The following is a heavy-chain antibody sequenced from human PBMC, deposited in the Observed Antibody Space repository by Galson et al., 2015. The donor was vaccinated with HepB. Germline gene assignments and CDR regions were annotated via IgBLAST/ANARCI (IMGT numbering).Heavy chain of an antibody. D-gene: IGHD6-6*01. Sequence: SLRLSRAASGFTFSSYSMNWVRQAPGKGLEWVSSISSSSSYIYYADSVKGRFTISRDNAKNSLYLQMNSLRAEDTAVYYCARDRWHSIAATSSNWFDPWGQGTLVTVSS. CDR3: ARDRWHSIAATSSNWFDP. J-gene: IGHJ5*02. V-gene: IGHV3-21*01. CDR2: ISSSSSYI. CDR1: GFTFSSYS.